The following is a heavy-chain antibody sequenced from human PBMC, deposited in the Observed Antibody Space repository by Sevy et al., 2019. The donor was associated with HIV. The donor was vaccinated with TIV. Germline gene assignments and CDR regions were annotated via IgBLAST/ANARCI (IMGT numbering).Heavy chain of an antibody. CDR1: GFIYGDYA. D-gene: IGHD3-3*01. Sequence: GGSLRLSCIASGFIYGDYAMNWVRQAPGKGLEWVGFIRRKAFGGTTQYAASVKGRFTISRDDSKSIAYLQMNSLKTEDTAVYYCTRGGGMTILSPWDDWGQGTLVTVSS. CDR3: TRGGGMTILSPWDD. J-gene: IGHJ4*02. CDR2: IRRKAFGGTT. V-gene: IGHV3-49*04.